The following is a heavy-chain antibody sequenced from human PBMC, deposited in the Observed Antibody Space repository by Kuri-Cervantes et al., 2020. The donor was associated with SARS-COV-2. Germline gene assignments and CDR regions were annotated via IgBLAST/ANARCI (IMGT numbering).Heavy chain of an antibody. Sequence: GSLRLSCAASGFTFSGHWIHWVRQAPGKGLVWVSRINPDGSYTNNADSVKGRFTLSRDNAKNMLFLQMNSLRAEDTAVYYCARAPHVDTAMEHYFDYWGQGTLVTVSS. CDR1: GFTFSGHW. CDR2: INPDGSYT. D-gene: IGHD5-18*01. V-gene: IGHV3-74*01. CDR3: ARAPHVDTAMEHYFDY. J-gene: IGHJ4*02.